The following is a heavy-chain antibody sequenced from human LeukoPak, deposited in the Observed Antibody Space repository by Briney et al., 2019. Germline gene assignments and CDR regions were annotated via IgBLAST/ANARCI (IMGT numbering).Heavy chain of an antibody. D-gene: IGHD4-23*01. CDR1: GFTFSSYA. CDR2: ISGGADIT. CDR3: AKAQNNGGDFDY. Sequence: GGSLRLSCAASGFTFSSYAMSWVRQAPGKGLEWVSAISGGADITYYADSVKGRFTISRDNSKNTLYLQMNSLRAEDTAVYYRAKAQNNGGDFDYWGQGILVTVAS. V-gene: IGHV3-23*01. J-gene: IGHJ4*02.